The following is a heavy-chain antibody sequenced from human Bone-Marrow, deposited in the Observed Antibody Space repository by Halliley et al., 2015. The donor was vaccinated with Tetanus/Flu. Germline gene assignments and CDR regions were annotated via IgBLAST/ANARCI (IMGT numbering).Heavy chain of an antibody. CDR3: ARDSNPAANYYFYGVDA. J-gene: IGHJ6*02. V-gene: IGHV4-59*01. D-gene: IGHD2-8*01. Sequence: GYVYSREGPNYNPPLKSRVPISVDTSNTQFSLKVYSVTAADTAVYYCARDSNPAANYYFYGVDAWGQGTTVTVSS. CDR2: VYSREGP.